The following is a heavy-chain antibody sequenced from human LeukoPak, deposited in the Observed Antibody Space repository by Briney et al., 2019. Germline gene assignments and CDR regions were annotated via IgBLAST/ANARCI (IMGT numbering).Heavy chain of an antibody. J-gene: IGHJ3*02. D-gene: IGHD6-13*01. Sequence: SETLSLTCTVSGGSISSYYWSWIRQPPGKGLGWIGYIYYSGSTNYNPSLKSRVTISVDTSKNQFSLKLSSVTAADTAVYYCAGGYSSSWYMANNAFDIWGQGTMVTVSS. CDR1: GGSISSYY. CDR3: AGGYSSSWYMANNAFDI. CDR2: IYYSGST. V-gene: IGHV4-59*01.